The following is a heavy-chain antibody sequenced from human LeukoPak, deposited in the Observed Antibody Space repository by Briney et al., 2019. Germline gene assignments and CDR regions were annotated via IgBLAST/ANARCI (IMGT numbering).Heavy chain of an antibody. D-gene: IGHD5-18*01. Sequence: PGGSLRLSCAASGFTFSSYAMSWVRQAPGKGLEWVSAISGSGGSTYYADSVKGRFTISRDNSKNTLYLQMNSLRAEDTAVYYCAKGRRGYSYGYLERWGQGTLVTVSS. V-gene: IGHV3-23*01. CDR2: ISGSGGST. CDR1: GFTFSSYA. J-gene: IGHJ4*02. CDR3: AKGRRGYSYGYLER.